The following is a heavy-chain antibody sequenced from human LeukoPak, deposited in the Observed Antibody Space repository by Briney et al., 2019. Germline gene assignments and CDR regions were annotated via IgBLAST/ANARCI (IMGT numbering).Heavy chain of an antibody. V-gene: IGHV4-59*08. CDR2: IYYSGST. CDR1: GGSISSYY. CDR3: ARHPIEYSSSFPYFDY. Sequence: SETLSLTCTVSGGSISSYYWSWIRQPPGKGLEWIGYIYYSGSTNYNPSLKSRVTISVDTSKNQFSLKLSSVTAADTAVYYCARHPIEYSSSFPYFDYWGQGTLVTVSS. J-gene: IGHJ4*02. D-gene: IGHD6-6*01.